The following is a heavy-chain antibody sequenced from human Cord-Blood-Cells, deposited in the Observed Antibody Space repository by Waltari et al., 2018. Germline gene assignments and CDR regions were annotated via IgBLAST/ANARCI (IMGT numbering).Heavy chain of an antibody. Sequence: QVQLVQSGAEVKKTGASVKVSCKASGYTFTSYYMPFGRQAPGQGLEWMGIINPSGGGTSYAQKFQGRVTMTRDTSTSTVYMELSSLRSEDTAVYYCARGGGSNAFDIWGQGTMVTVSS. D-gene: IGHD3-16*01. V-gene: IGHV1-46*01. J-gene: IGHJ3*02. CDR1: GYTFTSYY. CDR2: INPSGGGT. CDR3: ARGGGSNAFDI.